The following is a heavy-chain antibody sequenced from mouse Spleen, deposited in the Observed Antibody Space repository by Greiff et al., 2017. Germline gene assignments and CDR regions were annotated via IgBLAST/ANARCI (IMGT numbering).Heavy chain of an antibody. D-gene: IGHD1-1*02. J-gene: IGHJ1*01. V-gene: IGHV1-7*01. CDR2: INPSSGYT. CDR3: ARNYGGYWYFDV. CDR1: GYTFTSYW. Sequence: QVQLQQSGAELAKPGASVKLSCTASGYTFTSYWMHWVNQRPGQGLEWIGYINPSSGYTKYNQKFKDKATLTADKSSSTAYMQLSSLTYEDSAVYCCARNYGGYWYFDVWGAGTTVTVSS.